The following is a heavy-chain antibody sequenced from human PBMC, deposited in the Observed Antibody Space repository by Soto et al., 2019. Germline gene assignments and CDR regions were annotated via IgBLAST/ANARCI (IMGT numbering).Heavy chain of an antibody. CDR1: GGSISSYY. J-gene: IGHJ4*02. CDR3: ARLYCSSTSCYPDY. Sequence: SETLSLTCTVSGGSISSYYWSWIRQPPGKGLEWIGYIYYSGSTNYNPSLKSRVTISVDTSKNQFSLKLSAVNAADTAVYYCARLYCSSTSCYPDYWGQGTLVTVSS. CDR2: IYYSGST. D-gene: IGHD2-2*01. V-gene: IGHV4-59*08.